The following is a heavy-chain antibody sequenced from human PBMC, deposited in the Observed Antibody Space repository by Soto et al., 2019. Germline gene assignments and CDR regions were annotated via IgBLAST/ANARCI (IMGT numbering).Heavy chain of an antibody. D-gene: IGHD2-21*02. J-gene: IGHJ4*02. V-gene: IGHV3-23*01. CDR2: ISGSGGST. Sequence: EVQLLESGGGLVQPGGSLRLSCAASGFTFSSYAMSWVRQAPGKGLEWVSAISGSGGSTYDADSVKGRFTISRDNSKNTLYLQMNSLRAEDTAVYYCAKDRRVVVTAPYQFVYWGKGTLVTVSS. CDR3: AKDRRVVVTAPYQFVY. CDR1: GFTFSSYA.